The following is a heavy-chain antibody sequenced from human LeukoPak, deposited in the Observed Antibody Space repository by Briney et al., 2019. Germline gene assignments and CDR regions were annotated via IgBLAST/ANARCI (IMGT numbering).Heavy chain of an antibody. Sequence: PGGSLRLSCAASGFTFSSYSMNWVRQAPGKGLEWVSSISSSSSYIYYADSVKGRFTISRDNAKNSLYLQMNSLRAEDTAVYYRARMAAAGARAFDIWGQGTMVTVSS. D-gene: IGHD6-13*01. CDR1: GFTFSSYS. CDR3: ARMAAAGARAFDI. J-gene: IGHJ3*02. CDR2: ISSSSSYI. V-gene: IGHV3-21*01.